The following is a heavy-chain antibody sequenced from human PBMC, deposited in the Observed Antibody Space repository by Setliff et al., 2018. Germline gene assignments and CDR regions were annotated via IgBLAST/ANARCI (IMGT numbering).Heavy chain of an antibody. CDR1: GDSISSRRNY. CDR2: IYTSWST. V-gene: IGHV4-61*09. CDR3: ARDVGSSWFDY. D-gene: IGHD6-13*01. Sequence: PSETLSLTCTVSGDSISSRRNYWGWFRQPAGKELEWIGQIYTSWSTNYNPSLKSRVTISLDTSKSQFFLKLNSVTAADTAVYYCARDVGSSWFDYWGQGTLVTVSS. J-gene: IGHJ4*02.